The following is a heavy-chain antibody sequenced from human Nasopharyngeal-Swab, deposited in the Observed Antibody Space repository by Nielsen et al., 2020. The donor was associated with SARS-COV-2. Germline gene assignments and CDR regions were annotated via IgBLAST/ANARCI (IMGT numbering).Heavy chain of an antibody. CDR2: VDYGGGTT. CDR3: ARGACRDGYNYLIDY. D-gene: IGHD5-24*01. CDR1: GFTFRNCW. V-gene: IGHV3-74*01. Sequence: GESLKISCAASGFTFRNCWMHWVRQTPGQGLVWVARVDYGGGTTNYADSVKGRFTISRDNAKSTLYLQMNSLGAEDTAVYYCARGACRDGYNYLIDYCGQGTLVTVSS. J-gene: IGHJ4*02.